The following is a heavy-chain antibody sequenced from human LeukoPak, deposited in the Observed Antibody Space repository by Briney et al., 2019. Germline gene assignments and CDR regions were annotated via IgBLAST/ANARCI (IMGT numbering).Heavy chain of an antibody. Sequence: PSETLSLTCTVSGGSISSHYWSWIRQPPGKGLEWIGYIYYSGSTNYNPSLKSRVTISVDTSKNQFSLKLSSVTAADTAVYYCARKANYAAPLDYWGQGTLVTVSS. D-gene: IGHD1-7*01. J-gene: IGHJ4*02. V-gene: IGHV4-59*11. CDR2: IYYSGST. CDR1: GGSISSHY. CDR3: ARKANYAAPLDY.